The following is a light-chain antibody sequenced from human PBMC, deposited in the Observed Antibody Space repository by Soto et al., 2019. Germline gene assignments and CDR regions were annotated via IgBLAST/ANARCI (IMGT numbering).Light chain of an antibody. CDR1: QSVSSN. CDR2: GAS. CDR3: QQYNNWPPWT. J-gene: IGKJ1*01. Sequence: TQSPDTLSLSPGERATLSCRASQSVSSNLAWYQQKPGQAPRLLIYGASTRATGIPARFSGSGSGTEFTLTISSLQSEDFAVYYCQQYNNWPPWTCGQGTKGDIK. V-gene: IGKV3-15*01.